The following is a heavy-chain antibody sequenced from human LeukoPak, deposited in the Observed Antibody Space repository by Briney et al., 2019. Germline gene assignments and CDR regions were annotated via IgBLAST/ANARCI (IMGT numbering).Heavy chain of an antibody. J-gene: IGHJ4*02. D-gene: IGHD3-22*01. CDR2: IYYSGST. CDR3: ARVRITMIVVPSTVDY. CDR1: GGSISSGGQY. Sequence: PSETLSLTCTVSGGSISSGGQYWSWIRQHPGKGLEYIGYIYYSGSTYYNPSLKSRVTISVDTSKNQFSLKLSSVTAADTAVYYCARVRITMIVVPSTVDYWGQGTLVTVSS. V-gene: IGHV4-30-4*08.